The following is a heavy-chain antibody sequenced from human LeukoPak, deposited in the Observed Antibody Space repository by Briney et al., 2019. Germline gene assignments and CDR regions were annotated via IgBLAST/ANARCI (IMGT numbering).Heavy chain of an antibody. V-gene: IGHV7-4-1*02. D-gene: IGHD5-18*01. Sequence: ASVKVSCKASGYTFTNYFMHWVRQAPGQGLEWMGRINTNTGTPTYAQGFTGRIVFSVDSSVSTAYLQITSLEAEDTAVYYCARRQYTYGQYYFDYWGQGTLVTVSS. CDR2: INTNTGTP. CDR1: GYTFTNYF. J-gene: IGHJ4*02. CDR3: ARRQYTYGQYYFDY.